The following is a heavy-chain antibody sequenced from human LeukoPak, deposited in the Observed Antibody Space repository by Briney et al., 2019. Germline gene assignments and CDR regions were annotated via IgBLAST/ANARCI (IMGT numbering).Heavy chain of an antibody. CDR2: INPNSGGT. J-gene: IGHJ5*02. D-gene: IGHD3-16*01. CDR1: GYTFTGYY. CDR3: ARDTSEGDYAWWFDP. Sequence: ASVKVSCKASGYTFTGYYIHWVQQAPGQGLEWMGWINPNSGGTNYAQKFQGRVTMTRDTSMSTAYMELSGLRSDDTAVYFCARDTSEGDYAWWFDPWGQGTLVTVAS. V-gene: IGHV1-2*02.